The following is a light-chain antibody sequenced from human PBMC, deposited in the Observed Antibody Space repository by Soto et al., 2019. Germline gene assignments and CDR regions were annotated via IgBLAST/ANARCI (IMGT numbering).Light chain of an antibody. Sequence: QSALTQPASVSGSPGQSITISCIGTSSDVGAYDLVSWYQQYPGTAPRLIIYENLRRPSGIDSRFSGSKSGNTAALTISGLRAEDESNYHCCSYEGKRIFVFGGGTKLTVL. CDR3: CSYEGKRIFV. CDR1: SSDVGAYDL. V-gene: IGLV2-23*01. CDR2: ENL. J-gene: IGLJ2*01.